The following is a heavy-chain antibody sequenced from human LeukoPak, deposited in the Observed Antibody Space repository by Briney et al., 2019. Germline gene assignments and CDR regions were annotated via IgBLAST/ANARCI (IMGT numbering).Heavy chain of an antibody. CDR3: ARAGYSSGWSQLDY. Sequence: ASVKVSCKASGYTFTGYYMHWVRQAPGQGLEWMGWINPNSGGTNYAQKFQGRVTMTRDTSNSTAYMELSRLRSDDTALYYCARAGYSSGWSQLDYWGQGTLVTVSS. CDR2: INPNSGGT. V-gene: IGHV1-2*02. D-gene: IGHD6-19*01. CDR1: GYTFTGYY. J-gene: IGHJ4*02.